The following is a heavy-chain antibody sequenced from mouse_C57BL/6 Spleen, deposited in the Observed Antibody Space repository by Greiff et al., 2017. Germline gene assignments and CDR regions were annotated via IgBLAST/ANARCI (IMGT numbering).Heavy chain of an antibody. CDR1: GYAFSSSW. CDR3: ASPVAMDY. Sequence: QVQLKESGPELVKPGASVKISCKASGYAFSSSWMNWVKQRPGKGLEWIGRIYPGDGDTNYNGKFKGKATLSADKSSSTAYMQLSSLTSEDSAVYFCASPVAMDYWGQGTSVTVSS. CDR2: IYPGDGDT. V-gene: IGHV1-82*01. J-gene: IGHJ4*01.